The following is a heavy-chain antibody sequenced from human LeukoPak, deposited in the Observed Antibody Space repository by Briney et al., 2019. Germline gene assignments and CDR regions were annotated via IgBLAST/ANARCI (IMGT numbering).Heavy chain of an antibody. CDR3: ARGFIAVDAGDNY. CDR1: GYIFSNFFSSYG. D-gene: IGHD6-19*01. J-gene: IGHJ4*02. V-gene: IGHV1-8*01. Sequence: ASVTVSCKASGYIFSNFFSSYGITWVRQATGQGLEWMGWMNPNSGNTGYAQKFQGRVTMTRNTSISTAYMELSSLRSEDTAVYYCARGFIAVDAGDNYWGQGTLVTVSS. CDR2: MNPNSGNT.